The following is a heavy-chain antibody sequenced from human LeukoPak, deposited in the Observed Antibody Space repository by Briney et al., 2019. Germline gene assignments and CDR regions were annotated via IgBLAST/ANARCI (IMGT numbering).Heavy chain of an antibody. CDR1: GDSISYHNYY. CDR2: VYYTGNT. CDR3: ARLRAMAGHRGCFYF. J-gene: IGHJ3*01. D-gene: IGHD6-19*01. Sequence: SETLSLTCAVSGDSISYHNYYWDWIRQPPGKGLEWIGTVYYTGNTYYNPSLKSRVAISVDTFKNQFSLQLTSMTAADTAVYYWARLRAMAGHRGCFYFWGRGTMGTVSS. V-gene: IGHV4-39*01.